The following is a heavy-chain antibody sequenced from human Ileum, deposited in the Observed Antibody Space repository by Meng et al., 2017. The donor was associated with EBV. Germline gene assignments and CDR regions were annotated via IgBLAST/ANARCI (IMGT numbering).Heavy chain of an antibody. CDR1: GGSFNGFY. CDR3: ASSFLTGFQPPPY. Sequence: QVQLQQWGAGLLRPSXTLXLTCGVYGGSFNGFYWTWVRQPPGKGLEWIGEINHLGYTNYNSSLRSRVTISLDSSKTQFSLELTSVTAADTAVYFCASSFLTGFQPPPYWGHGTTVTVSS. CDR2: INHLGYT. V-gene: IGHV4-34*02. J-gene: IGHJ4*01. D-gene: IGHD3-9*01.